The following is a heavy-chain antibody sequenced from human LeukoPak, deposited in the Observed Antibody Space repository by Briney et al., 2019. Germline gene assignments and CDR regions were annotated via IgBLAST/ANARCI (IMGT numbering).Heavy chain of an antibody. CDR1: GFTFSSYR. CDR3: ARSSRELGGYAPWELMPPFDY. Sequence: GGSLRLSCAASGFTFSSYRMNWVRQAPGKGLEWVSYISSSSTIYYADSVKGRFTISRDNAQNSLYLQMNSLRAEDTAVYYCARSSRELGGYAPWELMPPFDYWGQGTLVTVSS. CDR2: ISSSSTI. V-gene: IGHV3-48*01. D-gene: IGHD1-7*01. J-gene: IGHJ4*02.